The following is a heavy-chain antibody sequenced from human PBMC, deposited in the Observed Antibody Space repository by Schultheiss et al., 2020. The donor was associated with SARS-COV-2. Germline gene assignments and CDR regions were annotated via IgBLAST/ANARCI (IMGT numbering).Heavy chain of an antibody. CDR3: ARAPQDWYWDY. J-gene: IGHJ4*02. CDR1: GFTVSSNE. CDR2: ISGGST. V-gene: IGHV3-38-3*01. Sequence: GGSLRLSCAASGFTVSSNEMSWVRQAPGKGLEWVSSISGGSTYYADSVKGRFTISRDNAKNSLYLQMNSLRAEDTAVYYCARAPQDWYWDYWGQGTLVTVSS. D-gene: IGHD3/OR15-3a*01.